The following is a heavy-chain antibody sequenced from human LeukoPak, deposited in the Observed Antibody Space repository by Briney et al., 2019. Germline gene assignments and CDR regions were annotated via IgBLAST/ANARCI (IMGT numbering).Heavy chain of an antibody. J-gene: IGHJ4*02. V-gene: IGHV3-30*18. CDR3: AKDGVSGWYFDY. D-gene: IGHD6-19*01. CDR1: GFTFSSYG. Sequence: GRSLRLSCAASGFTFSSYGMHWVRQAPGKGLEWVAVISYDGSNKYYADSVKGRFTISRDNSKNTLYLQMNSLRAEDTAVYYCAKDGVSGWYFDYWGQGTLVTVSS. CDR2: ISYDGSNK.